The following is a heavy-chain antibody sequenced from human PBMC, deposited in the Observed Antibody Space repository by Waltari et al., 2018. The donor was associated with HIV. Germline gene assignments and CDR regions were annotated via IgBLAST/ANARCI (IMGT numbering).Heavy chain of an antibody. CDR1: GYRFSNYG. CDR3: ARDGRGADGSGSHWWFDS. Sequence: VQLLQSGNEVKRPGASVKVSCETSGYRFSNYGISWVRQAPGHGLEWQGWGSAVNCDTKYVERLQDRVTMTPDTTTSTAYMELRNLRCDDTAVYFCARDGRGADGSGSHWWFDSWGQGTLVTVSS. V-gene: IGHV1-18*01. J-gene: IGHJ5*01. CDR2: GSAVNCDT. D-gene: IGHD3-10*01.